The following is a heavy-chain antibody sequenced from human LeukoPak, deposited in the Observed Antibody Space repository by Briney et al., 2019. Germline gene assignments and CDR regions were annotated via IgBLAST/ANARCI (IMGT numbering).Heavy chain of an antibody. Sequence: PGGSLRLSCAASGFTFRSYAMHWVRQAPGKGLEWVAVISNDGTNKYYADSVRGRFTISRDNSKNTLYLQMNSLRVEDTAVYYCGRQENRIAAASAGYWGQGVLVTVSS. D-gene: IGHD6-13*01. V-gene: IGHV3-30-3*01. CDR2: ISNDGTNK. CDR3: GRQENRIAAASAGY. J-gene: IGHJ4*02. CDR1: GFTFRSYA.